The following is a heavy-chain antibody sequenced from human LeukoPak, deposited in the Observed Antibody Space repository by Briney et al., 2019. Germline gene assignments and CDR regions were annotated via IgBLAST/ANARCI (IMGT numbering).Heavy chain of an antibody. Sequence: PAETLSLTCTVSGGSISSSSYYWGWIRQPPGKGLEWIGSIYYSGSTYYNPSLKSRVTISVDTSKNQFSLKLSSVTAADTAVYYCARETHNSGLDYWGQGTLVTVSS. CDR3: ARETHNSGLDY. J-gene: IGHJ4*02. D-gene: IGHD4-23*01. CDR2: IYYSGST. V-gene: IGHV4-39*07. CDR1: GGSISSSSYY.